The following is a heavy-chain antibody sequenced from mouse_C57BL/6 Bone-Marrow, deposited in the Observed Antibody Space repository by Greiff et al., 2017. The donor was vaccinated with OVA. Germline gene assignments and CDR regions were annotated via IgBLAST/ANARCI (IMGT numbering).Heavy chain of an antibody. V-gene: IGHV1-9*01. D-gene: IGHD2-4*01. CDR2: ILPGSGST. Sequence: VKLVESGAELMKPGASVKLSCKATGYTFTGYWIEWVKQRPGHGLEWIGEILPGSGSTNYNEKFKGKATFTADTSSNTAYMQLSSLTTEDSAIYYCASFIYYDYARFYAMDYWGQGTSVTVSS. CDR3: ASFIYYDYARFYAMDY. J-gene: IGHJ4*01. CDR1: GYTFTGYW.